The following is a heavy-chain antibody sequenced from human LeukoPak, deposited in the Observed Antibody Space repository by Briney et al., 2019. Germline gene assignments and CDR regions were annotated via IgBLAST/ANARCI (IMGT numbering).Heavy chain of an antibody. J-gene: IGHJ3*01. Sequence: TGGSLRLSCSASGFTFSIYTMHWVRQAPGKGLEWVSVIYTGVITYYADSVKGRFIISRDNSKNTLYLQMNSLRVEDTAVYYCARDTGGIGAFDFWGQGTLVTVSS. CDR3: ARDTGGIGAFDF. CDR1: GFTFSIYT. CDR2: IYTGVIT. D-gene: IGHD7-27*01. V-gene: IGHV3-66*01.